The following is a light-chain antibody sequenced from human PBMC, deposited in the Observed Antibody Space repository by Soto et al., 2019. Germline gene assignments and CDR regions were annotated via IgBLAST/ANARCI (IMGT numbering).Light chain of an antibody. CDR1: QTISSY. CDR3: QQYENLPT. CDR2: DAS. V-gene: IGKV1-33*01. J-gene: IGKJ5*01. Sequence: DIQMTQSPSSLSASVGDRVTIACRASQTISSYLNWYQQKPGRAPKLLIYDASNLEAGVPSRFRGSGSGTDFTFTISRLQPEDIATYYCQQYENLPTFGQGTRLEIK.